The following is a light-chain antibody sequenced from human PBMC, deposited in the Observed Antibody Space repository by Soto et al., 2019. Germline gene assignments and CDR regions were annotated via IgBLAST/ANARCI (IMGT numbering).Light chain of an antibody. CDR1: QSVSSN. V-gene: IGKV3-15*01. CDR3: QQYNNWPPGIT. J-gene: IGKJ5*01. CDR2: TAS. Sequence: IVMTQSPATLSVSPWERATLSCRASQSVSSNLVWYQQKPGQAPRLLIYTASTRATGIPARFSGSGSGTEFTLTISSLQSEDFAIYYCQQYNNWPPGITFGQGTRLEIK.